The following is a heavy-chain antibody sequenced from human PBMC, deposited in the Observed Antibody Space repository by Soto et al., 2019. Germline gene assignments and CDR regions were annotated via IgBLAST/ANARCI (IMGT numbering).Heavy chain of an antibody. V-gene: IGHV3-48*02. Sequence: EVQLVESGGGLVQPGGSLRLACAASGFAFGSYSMNWVRQAPGKGLEWIAYISSSSSPIYYADSVKGRFTISRDAAKNSLYLQMSSLRDEDTGVYYCARDGGGGSIGSAYYSYYGMDVWGQGTTVTVSS. D-gene: IGHD3-16*01. CDR2: ISSSSSPI. CDR1: GFAFGSYS. J-gene: IGHJ6*02. CDR3: ARDGGGGSIGSAYYSYYGMDV.